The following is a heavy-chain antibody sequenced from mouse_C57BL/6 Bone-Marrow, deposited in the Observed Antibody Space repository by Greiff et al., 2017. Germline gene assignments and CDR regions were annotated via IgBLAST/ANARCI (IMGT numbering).Heavy chain of an antibody. V-gene: IGHV1-19*01. CDR2: INPYNGGT. CDR3: AKIYDGSLFAY. CDR1: GYTFTDYY. Sequence: EVKLKQSGPVLVKPGASVKMSCKASGYTFTDYYMNWVKQSHGKSLEWIGVINPYNGGTSYNQKFKGKATLTVDKSSSTAYMELNSLTSEDSAVYYCAKIYDGSLFAYWGQGTLVTVSA. J-gene: IGHJ3*01. D-gene: IGHD2-3*01.